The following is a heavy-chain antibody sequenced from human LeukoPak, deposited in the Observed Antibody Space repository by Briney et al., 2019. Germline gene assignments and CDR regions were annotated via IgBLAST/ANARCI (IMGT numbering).Heavy chain of an antibody. CDR1: GFTSSAYD. D-gene: IGHD2-2*01. V-gene: IGHV3-13*04. Sequence: GGSLRLSCAASGFTSSAYDMHWVRQITGGGLEWVSTSGTVGDTFYPDSVKGRFTISRENAKNSVHLQMNSLRVEDSAIYFCVRAAMPYITNGRRFGYWGQGTLVTVSS. CDR3: VRAAMPYITNGRRFGY. J-gene: IGHJ4*02. CDR2: SGTVGDT.